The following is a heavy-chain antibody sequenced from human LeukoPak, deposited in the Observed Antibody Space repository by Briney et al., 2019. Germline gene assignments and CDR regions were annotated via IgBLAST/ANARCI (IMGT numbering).Heavy chain of an antibody. CDR1: GFTFSSYG. Sequence: PGGSLRLSCAASGFTFSSYGMHWVRQAPGKGLEWGAFIRYDGSNKYYADSVKGRFTISRDNSKNTLYLQMNSLRAEDTAVYYCAKITGTRYYFDYWGQGTLVTVSS. CDR3: AKITGTRYYFDY. J-gene: IGHJ4*02. V-gene: IGHV3-30*02. CDR2: IRYDGSNK. D-gene: IGHD1-7*01.